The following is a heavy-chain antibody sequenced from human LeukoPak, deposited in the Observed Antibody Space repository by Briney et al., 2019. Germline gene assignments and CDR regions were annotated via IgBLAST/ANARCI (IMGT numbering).Heavy chain of an antibody. CDR1: GYTFTGYY. V-gene: IGHV1-2*02. CDR3: ARDLISSWAAAGTYGYY. J-gene: IGHJ4*02. D-gene: IGHD6-13*01. Sequence: ASVKVSCKASGYTFTGYYMHWVRQAPREELEWMGWINPNSGGTNYAQKFQGRVTMTRDTSISTAYMELSRLRSDDTAVYYCARDLISSWAAAGTYGYYWGQGTLVTVSS. CDR2: INPNSGGT.